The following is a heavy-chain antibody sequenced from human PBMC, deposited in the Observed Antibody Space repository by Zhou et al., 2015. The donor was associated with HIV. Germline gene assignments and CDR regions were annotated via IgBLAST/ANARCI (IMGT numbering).Heavy chain of an antibody. CDR2: FIPPFATA. CDR1: GGIFSAYA. J-gene: IGHJ4*01. CDR3: ASPRDGYNSFPVD. D-gene: IGHD5-24*01. V-gene: IGHV1-69*01. Sequence: QVQLVQSGAEVKKPGSSVRVSCKASGGIFSAYAIRWVRQAPGQGLEWMGGFIPPFATAHYAQKFQGRATITADESTNTAYMELSSLRSEDTAVYYCASPRDGYNSFPVDWGQEPWSPSPQ.